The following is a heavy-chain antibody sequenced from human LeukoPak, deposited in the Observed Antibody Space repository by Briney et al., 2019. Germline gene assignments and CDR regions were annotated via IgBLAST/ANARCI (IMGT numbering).Heavy chain of an antibody. D-gene: IGHD5-18*01. CDR3: ARSRGYSYGYAFDI. CDR2: INPNSGGT. V-gene: IGHV1-2*02. J-gene: IGHJ3*02. CDR1: GYTFTGYY. Sequence: ASVKVSCKASGYTFTGYYMHWVRQAPGQGLEWMGWINPNSGGTNYAQKFQGRVTMTRDTSISTAYMELSSLRSEDTAVYYCARSRGYSYGYAFDIWGQGTMVTVSS.